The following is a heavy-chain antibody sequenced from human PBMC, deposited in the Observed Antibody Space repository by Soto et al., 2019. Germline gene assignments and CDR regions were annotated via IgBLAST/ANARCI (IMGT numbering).Heavy chain of an antibody. CDR1: GFTVSRYW. CDR3: AGDYYGSRILHFGY. J-gene: IGHJ4*02. Sequence: PGGSLRLSCAAAGFTVSRYWIHWVRQAPGKGLVWVARIKSDGSSASYADSVKGRFTISRDNAKNTLYLQMNSLRAEDTAVYYCAGDYYGSRILHFGYWGQGTLVTVSS. D-gene: IGHD3-10*01. CDR2: IKSDGSSA. V-gene: IGHV3-74*01.